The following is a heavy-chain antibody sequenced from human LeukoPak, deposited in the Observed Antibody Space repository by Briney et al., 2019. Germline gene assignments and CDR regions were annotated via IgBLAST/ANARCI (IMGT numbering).Heavy chain of an antibody. Sequence: SETLSLTCTVSGGSISSYYWSWIRQPPGEGLEWIGYIYYSGSTDYNPSLKSRVTISVDTSKNQFSLKLSSVTVADTAVYYCARGGNWNDLDYWGQGTLVTVSS. CDR3: ARGGNWNDLDY. CDR2: IYYSGST. J-gene: IGHJ4*02. V-gene: IGHV4-59*01. D-gene: IGHD1-20*01. CDR1: GGSISSYY.